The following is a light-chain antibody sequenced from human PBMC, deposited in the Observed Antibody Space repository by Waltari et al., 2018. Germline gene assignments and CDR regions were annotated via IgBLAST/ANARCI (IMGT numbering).Light chain of an antibody. CDR3: QHYVRLPVT. V-gene: IGKV3-20*01. J-gene: IGKJ1*01. CDR1: QSIRRS. CDR2: VAA. Sequence: EIMLTQSPGPLSLSPGERATLPCRTSQSIRRSLAWQQQKTGQAPRLLIYVAASRATDLPAGCSGSGGATDFSIIINSMEPQDASLVYYQHYVRLPVTFGQGTKVEIK.